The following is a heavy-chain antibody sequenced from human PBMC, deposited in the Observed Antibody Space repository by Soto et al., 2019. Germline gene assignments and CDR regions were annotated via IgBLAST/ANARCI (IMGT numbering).Heavy chain of an antibody. CDR1: GFTFSSYG. V-gene: IGHV3-30*18. J-gene: IGHJ5*02. Sequence: QVQLVESGGGVVQPGRSLRLSCAASGFTFSSYGMHWVRQAPGKGLEWVAVISYDGSNKYYADSVKGRFTISRDNSKNTLYLQMNRLRAEDTAVYYCAKGVTMVRGVILDWFDPWGQGTLVTVSS. D-gene: IGHD3-10*01. CDR3: AKGVTMVRGVILDWFDP. CDR2: ISYDGSNK.